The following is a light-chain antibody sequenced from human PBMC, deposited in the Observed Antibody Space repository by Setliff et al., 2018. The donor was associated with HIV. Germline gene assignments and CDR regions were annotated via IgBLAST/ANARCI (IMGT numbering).Light chain of an antibody. CDR2: GVY. CDR3: SSYSAINTQI. Sequence: SVLTQPASVSGSPGQSITISCTGSSSDIGGYQFVSWYKHHPGKAPKLMIYGVYYRPSGVSNRFSGSKSGSTASLTISGLQAEDEADYYCSSYSAINTQIFGTGTKVTVL. J-gene: IGLJ1*01. V-gene: IGLV2-14*01. CDR1: SSDIGGYQF.